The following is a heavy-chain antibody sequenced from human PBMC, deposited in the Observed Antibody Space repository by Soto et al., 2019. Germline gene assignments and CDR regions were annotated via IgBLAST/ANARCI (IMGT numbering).Heavy chain of an antibody. CDR3: ERDGYDGSGSPYPAA. CDR1: GGSMSEYF. J-gene: IGHJ5*02. CDR2: IYYLGST. D-gene: IGHD3-10*01. V-gene: IGHV4-59*01. Sequence: SETLSLTCSVSGGSMSEYFWSWIRQSPGKGLEWIGYIYYLGSTDYNPSLKSRVTISVDTSKRQFSLRLTSVTAADTAVYHCERDGYDGSGSPYPAAWGAGTEVTAPQ.